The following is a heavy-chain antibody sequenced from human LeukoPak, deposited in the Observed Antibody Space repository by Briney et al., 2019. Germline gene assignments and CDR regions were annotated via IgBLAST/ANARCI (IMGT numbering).Heavy chain of an antibody. Sequence: GGPLRLSCAAWGFPGSYNYMIWVPQAPGKGLEWVSVIYNDGRTNFSDSLKGRLTIPRGNSKNTLFLPMNSLKGDDTAVDVCARELWGHCSHDSCPLQHWGQDTLVTASS. CDR1: GFPGSYNY. D-gene: IGHD2-15*01. J-gene: IGHJ1*01. CDR3: ARELWGHCSHDSCPLQH. V-gene: IGHV3-66*01. CDR2: IYNDGRT.